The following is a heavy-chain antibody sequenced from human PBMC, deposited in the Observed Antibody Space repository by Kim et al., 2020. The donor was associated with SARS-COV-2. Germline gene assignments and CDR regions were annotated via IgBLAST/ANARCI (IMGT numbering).Heavy chain of an antibody. CDR3: AKGFGFLQRFLSPADY. V-gene: IGHV3-30*02. J-gene: IGHJ4*02. Sequence: DAVKGRFTSSRDNSKNTLFLQMNSLRPEDTAVYYCAKGFGFLQRFLSPADYWGQGTLVTVTS. D-gene: IGHD3-3*01.